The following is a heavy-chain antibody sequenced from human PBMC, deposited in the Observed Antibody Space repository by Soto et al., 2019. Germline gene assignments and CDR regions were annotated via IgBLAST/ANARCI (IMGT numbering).Heavy chain of an antibody. Sequence: SSTLCLTCSVSGGSISGHYWTWIRQSPGKGLEWIGYIFYSGSTNYNPSLKSRVTISVDTSKNQFSLKMSSVTAAETAVYYWASVGSSRWYPDYWVRGNMVTV. CDR2: IFYSGST. CDR3: ASVGSSRWYPDY. V-gene: IGHV4-59*11. CDR1: GGSISGHY. D-gene: IGHD6-19*01. J-gene: IGHJ4*02.